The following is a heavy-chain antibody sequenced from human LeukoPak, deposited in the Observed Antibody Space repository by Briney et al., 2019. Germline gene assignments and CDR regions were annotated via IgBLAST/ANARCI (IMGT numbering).Heavy chain of an antibody. Sequence: GASVKVSCKASGYTFTGYYMHWVRQAPGQGLEWMGGIIPIFGTANYAQKFQGRVTITADKSTSTAYMELSSLRSEDTAVYYCARTMVRGVPLLRYFDYWGQGTLVTVSS. D-gene: IGHD3-10*01. J-gene: IGHJ4*02. V-gene: IGHV1-69*06. CDR2: IIPIFGTA. CDR3: ARTMVRGVPLLRYFDY. CDR1: GYTFTGYY.